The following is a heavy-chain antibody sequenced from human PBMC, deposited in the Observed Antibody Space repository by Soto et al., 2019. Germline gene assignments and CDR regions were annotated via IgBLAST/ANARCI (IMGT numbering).Heavy chain of an antibody. CDR2: ISPFFGTT. V-gene: IGHV1-69*01. D-gene: IGHD1-26*01. CDR1: GGTFSSYP. CDR3: ARVGHITNYGMAV. J-gene: IGHJ6*02. Sequence: QVQLVQSGAEVKKPGCSVKVSCGASGGTFSSYPINWVRQAPGQGLEWVGGISPFFGTTNYAQKFQGRVTITADESTSTAYMELRSLRSEDTAVYYCARVGHITNYGMAVWGQGTTVTVSS.